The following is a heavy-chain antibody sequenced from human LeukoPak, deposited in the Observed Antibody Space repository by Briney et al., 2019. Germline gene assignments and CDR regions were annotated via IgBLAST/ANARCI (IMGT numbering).Heavy chain of an antibody. D-gene: IGHD6-19*01. CDR1: GLTLRSYG. Sequence: GRSLRLSCAASGLTLRSYGMLWVSQAPSKGLEWVAVISYVGSNKHYADFLKGRFTISRDNSKNTLYLQMNSLRAEDTAVYYCAKDYHIEVAGFDAFDIWGQGTMVTVSS. CDR2: ISYVGSNK. CDR3: AKDYHIEVAGFDAFDI. V-gene: IGHV3-30*18. J-gene: IGHJ3*02.